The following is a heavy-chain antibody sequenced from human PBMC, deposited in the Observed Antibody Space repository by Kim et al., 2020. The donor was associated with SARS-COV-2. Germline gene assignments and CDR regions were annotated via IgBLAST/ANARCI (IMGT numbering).Heavy chain of an antibody. CDR3: AKDIGLVS. Sequence: GGSTYYADSGKDRFTISRDNSKNSLYLQMNSLRTEDTALYYCAKDIGLVSWGQGTLVTVSS. J-gene: IGHJ4*02. D-gene: IGHD3-16*01. V-gene: IGHV3-43*01. CDR2: GGST.